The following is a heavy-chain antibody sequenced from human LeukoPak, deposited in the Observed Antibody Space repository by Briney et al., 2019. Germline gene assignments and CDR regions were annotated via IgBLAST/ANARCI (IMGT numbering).Heavy chain of an antibody. Sequence: GGSLRLSCAASGVAFSTYAIHWVRQAPGKGLEWVSIFSDSGDVTYYVDSVKGRFAVSRDISKNTVNLQMNSLRAEDTAVYFCATREACSGSTCYGLSFWGQGTMVTVSS. D-gene: IGHD2-15*01. V-gene: IGHV3-23*01. CDR1: GVAFSTYA. CDR3: ATREACSGSTCYGLSF. J-gene: IGHJ3*01. CDR2: FSDSGDVT.